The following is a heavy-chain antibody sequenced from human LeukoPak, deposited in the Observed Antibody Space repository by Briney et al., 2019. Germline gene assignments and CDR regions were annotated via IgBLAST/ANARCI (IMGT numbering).Heavy chain of an antibody. J-gene: IGHJ6*03. D-gene: IGHD6-13*01. Sequence: ASVKVSCKASGYTFTGYFVHWVRQAPGQGLQWMGWINPNSGGTNYAQKFQGRVTMTRDTSISTAYMELSRLRSDDTAVYYCARAGMYSSSWYYYYYYYMDVWGKGTTVTVSS. CDR2: INPNSGGT. CDR1: GYTFTGYF. V-gene: IGHV1-2*02. CDR3: ARAGMYSSSWYYYYYYYMDV.